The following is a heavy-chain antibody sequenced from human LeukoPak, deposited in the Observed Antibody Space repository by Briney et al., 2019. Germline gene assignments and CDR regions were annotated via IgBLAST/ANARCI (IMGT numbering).Heavy chain of an antibody. Sequence: SETQSLTCAVYGGSFSGYYWSWIRQPPGKGLEWIGEINHSGSTNYNPSLKSRVTISVDTSKNQFSLKLSSVTAADTAVYYCARGRCSSTSCYGNWFDPWGQGTLVTVSS. V-gene: IGHV4-34*01. CDR2: INHSGST. J-gene: IGHJ5*02. D-gene: IGHD2-2*01. CDR1: GGSFSGYY. CDR3: ARGRCSSTSCYGNWFDP.